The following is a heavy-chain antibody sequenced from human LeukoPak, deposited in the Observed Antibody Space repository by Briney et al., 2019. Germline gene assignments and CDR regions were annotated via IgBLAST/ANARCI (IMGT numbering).Heavy chain of an antibody. CDR3: AKSRDSSGYYLSYFDY. V-gene: IGHV3-23*01. J-gene: IGHJ4*02. Sequence: GGSLRLSCAASGFSFSSYAMSWVRQGPGKGLEWVSTITGSGGSTYYADSVKGRFTISRDNSNNTLYLQMNSLRAEDTAVYYCAKSRDSSGYYLSYFDYWGQGTLVTVSS. D-gene: IGHD3-22*01. CDR2: ITGSGGST. CDR1: GFSFSSYA.